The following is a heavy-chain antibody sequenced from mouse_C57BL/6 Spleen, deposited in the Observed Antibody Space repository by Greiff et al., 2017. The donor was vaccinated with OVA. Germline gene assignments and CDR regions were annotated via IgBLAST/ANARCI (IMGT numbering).Heavy chain of an antibody. CDR3: AREGGDGYQSPYFDV. D-gene: IGHD2-3*01. CDR2: IDPSDSET. CDR1: GYTFTSYW. Sequence: VQLQQPGAELVRPGSSVKLSCKASGYTFTSYWMHWVKQRPIQGLEWIGNIDPSDSETHYNQKFKDKATLTVDKSSSTAYMQLSSLTSEDSAVYYGAREGGDGYQSPYFDVWGTGTTVTVSS. J-gene: IGHJ1*03. V-gene: IGHV1-52*01.